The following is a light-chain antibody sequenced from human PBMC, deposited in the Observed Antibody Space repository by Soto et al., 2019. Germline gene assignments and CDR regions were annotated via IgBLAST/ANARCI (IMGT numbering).Light chain of an antibody. J-gene: IGKJ3*01. CDR2: DAS. CDR3: QQRSNWLFT. V-gene: IGKV3-11*01. Sequence: EIVLTQSPATLSLSPGERATLSCRASQSVSSYLAWYQQKPGQAPRLLIYDASNRATGIPARFSGSGSGTDFTLTISSLEPEDFEVYYCQQRSNWLFTFGPGTTVDIK. CDR1: QSVSSY.